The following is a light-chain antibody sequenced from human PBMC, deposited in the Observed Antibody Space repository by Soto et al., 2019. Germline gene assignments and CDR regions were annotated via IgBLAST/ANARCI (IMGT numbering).Light chain of an antibody. V-gene: IGLV2-8*01. CDR2: EVN. J-gene: IGLJ1*01. CDR3: SSYAGSNNFPYV. Sequence: HSVLTQPPSASGSPGQSVTISCTGTSSDVGSCNCVSWYQQYPGKAPKLMIYEVNKRPSGVPDRFSGSKSGNTASLTVSGLQAEDEADYYCSSYAGSNNFPYVFGTGTKVTVL. CDR1: SSDVGSCNC.